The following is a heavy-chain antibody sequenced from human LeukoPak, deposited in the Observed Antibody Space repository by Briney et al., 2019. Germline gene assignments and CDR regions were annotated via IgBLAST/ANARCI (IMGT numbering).Heavy chain of an antibody. D-gene: IGHD3-10*01. J-gene: IGHJ4*02. Sequence: GGSLRLSCAASGFTFSSYGMHWVRQAPGKGLEWVAFIRYDGSNKYYADSVKGRFTISRDNSKNTLYLQMNSLRAEDTAVYYCARELPDYYGSGSYYNRDYWGQGTLVTVSS. CDR2: IRYDGSNK. CDR3: ARELPDYYGSGSYYNRDY. V-gene: IGHV3-30*02. CDR1: GFTFSSYG.